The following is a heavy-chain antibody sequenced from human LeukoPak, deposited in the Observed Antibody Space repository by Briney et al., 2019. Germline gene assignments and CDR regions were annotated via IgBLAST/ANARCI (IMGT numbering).Heavy chain of an antibody. Sequence: GGSLRLSCAASGFTVSSNYMSWVRQAPGKGLEWVSVIYSGGSTYYADSVKGRFTISRDNSKNALYLQMNSLRAEDTAVYYCASTKLWFGNNWFDPWGQGTLVTVSS. V-gene: IGHV3-53*01. CDR1: GFTVSSNY. CDR3: ASTKLWFGNNWFDP. D-gene: IGHD3-10*01. J-gene: IGHJ5*02. CDR2: IYSGGST.